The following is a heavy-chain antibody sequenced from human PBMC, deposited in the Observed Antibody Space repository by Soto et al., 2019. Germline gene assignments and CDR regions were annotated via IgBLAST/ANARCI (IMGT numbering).Heavy chain of an antibody. D-gene: IGHD7-27*01. Sequence: QVQLVQSGAEVKKPGASVNVSCEASGYTFTGSSIHWVRQAPGQGLEWMGYINPNSGGTIFAQKFQGRVTMTRDTSISTAYMELRRVASDDTAVYYCARDLTGDPNYWGQGTLVTVSS. V-gene: IGHV1-2*02. CDR1: GYTFTGSS. CDR3: ARDLTGDPNY. J-gene: IGHJ4*02. CDR2: INPNSGGT.